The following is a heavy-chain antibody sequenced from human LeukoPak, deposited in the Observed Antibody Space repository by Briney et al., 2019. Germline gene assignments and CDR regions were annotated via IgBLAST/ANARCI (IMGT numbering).Heavy chain of an antibody. J-gene: IGHJ4*02. CDR3: AREGIAASFDY. CDR1: GGSISSHY. CDR2: IYYSGST. Sequence: SETLSLTCTVSGGSISSHYWSWIRQPPGKGLEWIGYIYYSGSTNYNLSLKSRVTISVDTSKNQFSLKLSSVTAADTAVYYCAREGIAASFDYWGQGTLVTVSS. V-gene: IGHV4-59*11. D-gene: IGHD6-6*01.